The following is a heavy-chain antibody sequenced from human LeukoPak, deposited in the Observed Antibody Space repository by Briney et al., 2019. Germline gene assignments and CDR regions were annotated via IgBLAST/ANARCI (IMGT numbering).Heavy chain of an antibody. V-gene: IGHV1-69*05. Sequence: SVKVSCKASGGTFGSYAISWVRQAPGQGLEWMGGIIPIFGTANYAQKFQGRVTITTDESTSTAYMELSSLRSEDTAVYYCAKHTGYCSGGSCYPHYFDYWGQGTLVTVSS. J-gene: IGHJ4*02. CDR2: IIPIFGTA. D-gene: IGHD2-15*01. CDR1: GGTFGSYA. CDR3: AKHTGYCSGGSCYPHYFDY.